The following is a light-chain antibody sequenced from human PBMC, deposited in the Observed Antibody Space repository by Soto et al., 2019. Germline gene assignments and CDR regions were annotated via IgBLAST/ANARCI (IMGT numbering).Light chain of an antibody. CDR2: LGS. J-gene: IGKJ1*01. CDR3: MQALQTGWT. CDR1: QSLLHSNGYNY. V-gene: IGKV2-28*01. Sequence: DIVMTQSPLSLPVTPGEPASISCRSSQSLLHSNGYNYLDWYLQKPGQSPQLLIYLGSNRSSGVADRFSGSVSVTDFTLKIRRVEAEDVWVYYRMQALQTGWTLGQGTKVEIK.